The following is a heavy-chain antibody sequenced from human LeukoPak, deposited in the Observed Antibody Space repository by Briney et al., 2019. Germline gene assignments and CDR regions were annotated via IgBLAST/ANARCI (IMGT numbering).Heavy chain of an antibody. CDR3: ARARIDCSSTSCDDAFDI. Sequence: GASVNVSCKASGYTFTSYDINWVRQATGQGLEWMGWMNPNSGNTGYAQKFQGRVTITRNTSISTAYMELSSLRSEDTAVYYCARARIDCSSTSCDDAFDIWRQGTMVTVSS. V-gene: IGHV1-8*03. J-gene: IGHJ3*02. CDR2: MNPNSGNT. D-gene: IGHD2-2*01. CDR1: GYTFTSYD.